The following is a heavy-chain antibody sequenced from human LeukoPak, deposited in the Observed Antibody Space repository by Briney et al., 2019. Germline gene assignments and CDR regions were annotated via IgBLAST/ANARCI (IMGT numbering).Heavy chain of an antibody. J-gene: IGHJ5*02. CDR3: ARESAGYCGGDCYSNWFDP. CDR1: GYTFTSYG. V-gene: IGHV1-18*01. Sequence: ASVKVSCKASGYTFTSYGISWVRQAPGQGLEWMGWISAYNGNTNYAQKLQGRVTMTTDTSTSTAYMELRSLRSDDTAVYYCARESAGYCGGDCYSNWFDPWGQGTLVTVS. D-gene: IGHD2-21*01. CDR2: ISAYNGNT.